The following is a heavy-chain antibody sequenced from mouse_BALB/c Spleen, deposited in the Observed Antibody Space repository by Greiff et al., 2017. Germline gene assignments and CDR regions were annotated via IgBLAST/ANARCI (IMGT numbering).Heavy chain of an antibody. CDR3: ARAPYYYGSSFAY. CDR1: GYSITSDYA. J-gene: IGHJ3*01. Sequence: EVKLMESGPGLVKPSQSLSLTCTVTGYSITSDYAWNWIRQFPGNKLEWMGYISYSGSTSYNPSLKSRISITRDTSKNQFFLQLNSVTTEDTATYYCARAPYYYGSSFAYWGQGTLVTVSA. CDR2: ISYSGST. D-gene: IGHD1-1*01. V-gene: IGHV3-2*02.